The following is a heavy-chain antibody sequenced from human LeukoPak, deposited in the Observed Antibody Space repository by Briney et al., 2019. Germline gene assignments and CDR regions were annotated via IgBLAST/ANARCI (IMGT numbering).Heavy chain of an antibody. V-gene: IGHV3-30*18. CDR3: AKLIAAAGMPDFDY. J-gene: IGHJ4*02. CDR1: GFTFSSYG. CDR2: ISYDGSNK. Sequence: GGSLRLSCAASGFTFSSYGMHWVRQAPGKGLEWVAVISYDGSNKYYADSVKGRFTISRDNSKNTLYLQMNSLRAEDTAVYYCAKLIAAAGMPDFDYWGQGTLVTVSS. D-gene: IGHD6-13*01.